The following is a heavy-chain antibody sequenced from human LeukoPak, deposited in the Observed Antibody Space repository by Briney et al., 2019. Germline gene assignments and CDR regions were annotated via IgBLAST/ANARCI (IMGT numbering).Heavy chain of an antibody. CDR2: IYYSGST. V-gene: IGHV4-59*01. CDR1: GGSISSYF. Sequence: PSETLSLTCTVSGGSISSYFWSWIRQPPGKGLEWIGYIYYSGSTNYNPSLKSRVTISVDTSKNQFSLKLSSVTAADTAVYYCARETSQKGAHYMDVWGKGTTVTISS. D-gene: IGHD3-16*01. J-gene: IGHJ6*03. CDR3: ARETSQKGAHYMDV.